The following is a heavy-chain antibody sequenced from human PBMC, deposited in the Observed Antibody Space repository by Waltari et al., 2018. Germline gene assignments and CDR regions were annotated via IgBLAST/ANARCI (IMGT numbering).Heavy chain of an antibody. CDR3: GRIAFGDDGGYFQH. CDR2: MQYRGST. CDR1: GGSISTNYN. V-gene: IGHV4-39*01. J-gene: IGHJ1*01. Sequence: QLQLQESGPGLVKPSATLSLTCNVSGGSISTNYNWGWIRQPPGKGLEWMGNMQYRGSTFYNPSLKRRVTISLDTSKNQFSLRLSSVGAADTAVYFCGRIAFGDDGGYFQHWGQVTLVTVSS. D-gene: IGHD4-17*01.